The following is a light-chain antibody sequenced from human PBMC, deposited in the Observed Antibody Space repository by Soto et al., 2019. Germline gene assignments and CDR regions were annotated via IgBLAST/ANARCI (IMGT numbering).Light chain of an antibody. Sequence: DIQMTQSPSSLSASVEDRVTITCRASQSISSYLNWYQQKPGKAPNLLIYAASSLQSGVSSRFSGSGSGTDFTLTISSLQPEDCGIYYCQQTYSTPRTFGQGTKVEIK. CDR1: QSISSY. J-gene: IGKJ1*01. V-gene: IGKV1-39*01. CDR3: QQTYSTPRT. CDR2: AAS.